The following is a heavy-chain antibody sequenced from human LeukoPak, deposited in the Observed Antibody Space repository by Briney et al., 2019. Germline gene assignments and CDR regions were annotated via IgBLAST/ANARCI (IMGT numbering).Heavy chain of an antibody. Sequence: PGGSLRLSCAASGFTFRSYAMSWVRQAPGKGLEWVSAISGSGGSTYYADSVKGRFTISRDNSKNTLYLQMSSLRAEDTAVYYCAKDQTLSRFLEWLSLDYWGQGTLVTVSS. CDR2: ISGSGGST. J-gene: IGHJ4*02. D-gene: IGHD3-3*01. CDR3: AKDQTLSRFLEWLSLDY. CDR1: GFTFRSYA. V-gene: IGHV3-23*01.